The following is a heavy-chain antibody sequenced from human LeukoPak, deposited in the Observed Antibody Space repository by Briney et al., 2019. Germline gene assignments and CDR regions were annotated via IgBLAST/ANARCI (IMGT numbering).Heavy chain of an antibody. D-gene: IGHD2-15*01. CDR1: GGSISSYY. V-gene: IGHV4-4*07. CDR3: ARDYPTYCSGGSCYSDAFDI. CDR2: IHTSGST. Sequence: SETLSLTCTVSGGSISSYYWSWIRQPAGKGLEWIGRIHTSGSTNYNPSLKSRVTMSVDTSKNQFSLKLSSVTAADTAVYYCARDYPTYCSGGSCYSDAFDIWGQGTMVTVSS. J-gene: IGHJ3*02.